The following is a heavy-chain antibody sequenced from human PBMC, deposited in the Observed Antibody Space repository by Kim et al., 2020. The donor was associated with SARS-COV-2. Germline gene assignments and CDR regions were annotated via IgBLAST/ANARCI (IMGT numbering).Heavy chain of an antibody. J-gene: IGHJ5*02. CDR2: INHSGSP. D-gene: IGHD3-3*01. CDR3: SGQRRADFGVVTTFDP. V-gene: IGHV4-34*01. Sequence: SETLSLTCAVHGGSLSGNYWSWIRQPPGKGLEWIGEINHSGSPNYSPTLKTRVTISGDTSKNHFTLQLSAVTAADTAVYYCSGQRRADFGVVTTFDPWGQGTLVTVSS. CDR1: GGSLSGNY.